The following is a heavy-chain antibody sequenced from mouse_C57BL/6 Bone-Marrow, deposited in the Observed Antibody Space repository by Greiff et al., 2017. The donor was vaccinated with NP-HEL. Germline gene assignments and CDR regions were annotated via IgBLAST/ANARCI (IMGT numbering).Heavy chain of an antibody. CDR1: GYAFSSYW. J-gene: IGHJ1*03. CDR2: IYPGDGDT. V-gene: IGHV1-80*01. CDR3: ARWDWDWYFDV. Sequence: LQESGASVKISCKASGYAFSSYWMNWVKQRPGKGLEWIGQIYPGDGDTNYNGKFKGKATLTADKSSSTAYMQLSSLTSEDSAVYFCARWDWDWYFDVWGTGTTVTVSS. D-gene: IGHD4-1*01.